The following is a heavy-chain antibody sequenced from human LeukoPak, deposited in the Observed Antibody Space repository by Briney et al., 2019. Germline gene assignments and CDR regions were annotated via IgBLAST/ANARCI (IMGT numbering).Heavy chain of an antibody. V-gene: IGHV4-34*01. CDR2: INHSGST. CDR1: GGSFSGYY. Sequence: SETLSLTCAVYGGSFSGYYWSWIRQPPGKGLEWIGEINHSGSTNYNPSLKSRVTISVDTSKDPFSLKLSSVTAADTAVYYCAREDARNVDAVPFDYWGQGTLVTVSS. D-gene: IGHD5-12*01. CDR3: AREDARNVDAVPFDY. J-gene: IGHJ4*02.